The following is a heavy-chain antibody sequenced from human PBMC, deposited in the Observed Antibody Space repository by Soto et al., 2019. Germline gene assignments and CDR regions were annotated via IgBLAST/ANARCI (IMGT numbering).Heavy chain of an antibody. CDR1: GLTFSKFE. D-gene: IGHD2-21*01. Sequence: GGSLRLSCEVSGLTFSKFEMTWFRQAPGQGLEWVSSISSDGATIYYADSVKGRFTISRDNDKNLLYLQMNSLKGEDTATYYCVRVGIVARPYWGQGTPVTVSS. CDR3: VRVGIVARPY. V-gene: IGHV3-48*03. J-gene: IGHJ4*02. CDR2: ISSDGATI.